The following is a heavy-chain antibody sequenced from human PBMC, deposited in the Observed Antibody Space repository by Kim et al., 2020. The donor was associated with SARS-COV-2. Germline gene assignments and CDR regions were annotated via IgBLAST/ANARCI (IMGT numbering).Heavy chain of an antibody. V-gene: IGHV4-39*07. CDR3: AREGVLRYFDWLLPHPNLDY. CDR1: GGSISSSSYY. J-gene: IGHJ4*02. Sequence: SETLSLTCTVAGGSISSSSYYWGWIRQPPGKGLEWIGSIYYSGSTYYNPSLKSRVTISVDTSKNQFSLKLSSVTAADTAVYYCAREGVLRYFDWLLPHPNLDYWGQGTLVTVSS. D-gene: IGHD3-9*01. CDR2: IYYSGST.